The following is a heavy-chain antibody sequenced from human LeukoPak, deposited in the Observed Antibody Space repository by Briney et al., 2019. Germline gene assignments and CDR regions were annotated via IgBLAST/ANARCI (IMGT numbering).Heavy chain of an antibody. D-gene: IGHD6-13*01. CDR2: IENGGET. V-gene: IGHV3-53*01. J-gene: IGHJ4*02. CDR3: AKDYEYNSNTWYFH. Sequence: PGGSLRLSCAASGFTVSTNYMHWVRQAPGKGLEWVSGIIENGGETYYADSVRGRFTISRDNSKNTLYLQMNSLRAEDTAVYYCAKDYEYNSNTWYFHWGRGTLVSVSS. CDR1: GFTVSTNY.